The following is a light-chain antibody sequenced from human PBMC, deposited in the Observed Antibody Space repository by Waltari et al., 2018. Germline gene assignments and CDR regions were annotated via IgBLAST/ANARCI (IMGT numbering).Light chain of an antibody. Sequence: QSVLTQPPSVSVAPGQRVTISCTGSSSNIGAGYDVHWYQQLPGTAPKLLIYGNSNRPSVVPDRFSGSKSGTSASLAITGLQAEDEADYYCQSYDSSLSGVVFGGGTKLTVL. J-gene: IGLJ2*01. V-gene: IGLV1-40*01. CDR1: SSNIGAGYD. CDR2: GNS. CDR3: QSYDSSLSGVV.